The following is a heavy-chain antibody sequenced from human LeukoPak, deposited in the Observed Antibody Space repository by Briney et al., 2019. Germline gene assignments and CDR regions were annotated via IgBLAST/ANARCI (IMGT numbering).Heavy chain of an antibody. CDR2: IYHSGST. Sequence: SETLSLTCTVSGYSISSGYYWGWIRQPPGKGLEWIGSIYHSGSTYYNPSLKSRVTISVDTSKNQFSLKLSSVTAADTAVYYCARGVNYDSSGYHPPFSYWGQGTLVTVSS. J-gene: IGHJ4*02. CDR1: GYSISSGYY. D-gene: IGHD3-22*01. CDR3: ARGVNYDSSGYHPPFSY. V-gene: IGHV4-38-2*02.